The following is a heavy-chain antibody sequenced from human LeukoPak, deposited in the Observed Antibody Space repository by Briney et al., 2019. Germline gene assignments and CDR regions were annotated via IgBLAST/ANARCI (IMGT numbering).Heavy chain of an antibody. CDR2: IRPEGTTT. Sequence: GGSLRLSCAASGFTFSTYWMHWVRQAPGKGLVWVSRIRPEGTTTAYADSVKGRFAISRDNAKNTLFLQMNSLSAEDTAVYYCARDLDWILFDYWGQGTLVTVSS. J-gene: IGHJ4*02. CDR3: ARDLDWILFDY. CDR1: GFTFSTYW. D-gene: IGHD3-9*01. V-gene: IGHV3-74*03.